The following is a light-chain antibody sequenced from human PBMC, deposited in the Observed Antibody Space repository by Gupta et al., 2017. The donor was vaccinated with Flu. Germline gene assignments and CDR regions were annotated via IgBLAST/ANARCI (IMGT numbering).Light chain of an antibody. V-gene: IGLV2-8*01. CDR2: DVN. Sequence: QSSLTQPPSASGSPGQSVTISCTGTSSDVGAYNFVSWYQQHPGKAPKLMIYDVNKRPSGVPHRFSGSKSGNTASLTVSGLQAEDEADYYRSSYAGSNNLLFGGGTKLTVL. CDR1: SSDVGAYNF. J-gene: IGLJ2*01. CDR3: SSYAGSNNLL.